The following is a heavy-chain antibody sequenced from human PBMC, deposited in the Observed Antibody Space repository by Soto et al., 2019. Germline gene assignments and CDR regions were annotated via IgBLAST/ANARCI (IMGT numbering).Heavy chain of an antibody. V-gene: IGHV3-7*01. Sequence: GGSLRLSCAASGFTFSAYAMSWVRQAPGKGLQWVANMKHDGREKYYVESVKGRFTMSRDNAKNSLSLQMNSLRAEDTAVYYCARLGLEASVAWFDTWGLGTLVTVSS. CDR3: ARLGLEASVAWFDT. D-gene: IGHD3-3*01. CDR2: MKHDGREK. J-gene: IGHJ5*02. CDR1: GFTFSAYA.